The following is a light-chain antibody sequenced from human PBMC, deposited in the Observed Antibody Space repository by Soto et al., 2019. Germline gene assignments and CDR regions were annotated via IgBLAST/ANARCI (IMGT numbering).Light chain of an antibody. J-gene: IGKJ2*01. V-gene: IGKV3-20*01. CDR3: QQYGSSPYT. CDR1: ESVGSN. CDR2: GAS. Sequence: EVVMTQSPATLSVSPGERATFSCRASESVGSNLAWYQQKPGQAPRLLMYGASNRATGIPDRFSGTGSGTDFTLTISRLEPEDFAVYYCQQYGSSPYTFGLGTKLEIK.